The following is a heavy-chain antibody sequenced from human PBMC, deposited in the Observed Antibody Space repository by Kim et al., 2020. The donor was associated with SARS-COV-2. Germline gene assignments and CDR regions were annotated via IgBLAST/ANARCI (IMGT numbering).Heavy chain of an antibody. CDR1: GGSFSGYY. Sequence: SETLSLTCAVYGGSFSGYYWSWIRQPPGKGLEWIGEINHSGSTNYNPSLKSRVTISVDTSKNQFSLKLSSVTAADTAVYYCARGRRPARTTPNRYYYGMDVWGQGTTVTVSS. J-gene: IGHJ6*02. CDR3: ARGRRPARTTPNRYYYGMDV. CDR2: INHSGST. D-gene: IGHD2-2*01. V-gene: IGHV4-34*01.